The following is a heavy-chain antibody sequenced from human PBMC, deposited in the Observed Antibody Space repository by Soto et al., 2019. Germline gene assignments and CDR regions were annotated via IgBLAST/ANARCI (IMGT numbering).Heavy chain of an antibody. J-gene: IGHJ6*02. CDR2: ISSSSSYI. Sequence: LRLSCAASGFTFSSYSMNWVRQAPGKGLEWVSSISSSSSYIYYADSVKGRFTISRDNAKNSLYLQMNSLRAEDTAVYYCARDSVSSGWYRYYGMDVWGQGTTVTVSS. CDR3: ARDSVSSGWYRYYGMDV. V-gene: IGHV3-21*01. CDR1: GFTFSSYS. D-gene: IGHD6-19*01.